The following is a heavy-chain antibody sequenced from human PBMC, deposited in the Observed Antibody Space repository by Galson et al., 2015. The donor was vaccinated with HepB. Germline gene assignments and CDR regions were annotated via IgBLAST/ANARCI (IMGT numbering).Heavy chain of an antibody. CDR1: GGSFSGYY. V-gene: IGHV4-34*01. Sequence: SETLSLTCAVYGGSFSGYYWSWIRQPPGKGLEWIGEINHSGSTNYNPSLKSRVTISVDTSKNQFSLKLSSVTAADTAVYYCARGSGDYWGQGTLVTVSS. J-gene: IGHJ4*02. CDR3: ARGSGDY. CDR2: INHSGST. D-gene: IGHD1-26*01.